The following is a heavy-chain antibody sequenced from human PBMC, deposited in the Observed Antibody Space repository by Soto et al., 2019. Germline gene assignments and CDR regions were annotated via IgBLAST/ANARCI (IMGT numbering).Heavy chain of an antibody. CDR1: GGSISDDTYY. CDR3: ARLGGYYQAFDN. J-gene: IGHJ4*02. Sequence: SETLSLTCTVSGGSISDDTYYWGWIRQPPGKGLEWIGSIYYSGTSSYNPSLESRVTISVDTSKNQVSLKLSSVTAADTAVYYCARLGGYYQAFDNWGQGALVTVSS. V-gene: IGHV4-39*07. D-gene: IGHD3-22*01. CDR2: IYYSGTS.